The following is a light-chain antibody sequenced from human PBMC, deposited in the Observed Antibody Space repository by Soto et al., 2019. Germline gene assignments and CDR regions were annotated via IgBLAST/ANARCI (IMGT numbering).Light chain of an antibody. V-gene: IGLV2-14*02. CDR2: EGS. Sequence: QSALTQPASVSGSPGQSITISCTGTSSDVGTYNLVSWYQQHPGNAPRLMIYEGSKRPSGVPDRISGSKSGTSATLAISGLRFEDEADYYCAVWDDSLSGWVFGGGTKLTVL. CDR1: SSDVGTYNL. J-gene: IGLJ3*02. CDR3: AVWDDSLSGWV.